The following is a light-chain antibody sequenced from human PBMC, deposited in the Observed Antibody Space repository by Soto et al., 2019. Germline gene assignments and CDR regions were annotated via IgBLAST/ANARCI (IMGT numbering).Light chain of an antibody. CDR1: QSVLYSHNNESY. V-gene: IGKV4-1*01. J-gene: IGKJ5*01. Sequence: DIVLTQSPDSLAVSLGERATSNCKSSQSVLYSHNNESYLAWFQKKPGQPPKLLIYWTSARESGVPDRFSGSGSGTDFTLTISNLQAEDVAVYYCQQHHSTPLTFGQGTRLEI. CDR2: WTS. CDR3: QQHHSTPLT.